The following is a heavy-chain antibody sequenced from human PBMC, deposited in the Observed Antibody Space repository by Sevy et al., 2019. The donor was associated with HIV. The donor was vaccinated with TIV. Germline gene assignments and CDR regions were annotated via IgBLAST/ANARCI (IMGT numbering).Heavy chain of an antibody. CDR2: ISYDGSNK. J-gene: IGHJ6*02. V-gene: IGHV3-30*18. CDR1: GFTFSSYG. Sequence: GGSLRLSCAASGFTFSSYGMHWVRQAPGKGLEWVAVISYDGSNKYYADSVKGRFTISRDNSKNTLYLQMNSLRAEDTAVYYSAKAGYGSWYGMDVWGQGTSVTVSS. D-gene: IGHD5-18*01. CDR3: AKAGYGSWYGMDV.